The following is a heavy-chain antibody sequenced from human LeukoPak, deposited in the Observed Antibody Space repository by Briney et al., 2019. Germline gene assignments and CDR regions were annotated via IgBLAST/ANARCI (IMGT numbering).Heavy chain of an antibody. D-gene: IGHD5-12*01. CDR2: FSGSGGDT. V-gene: IGHV3-23*01. J-gene: IGHJ4*02. Sequence: GGSLRLSCAASGFTFSSYAMSWVRQAPGKGLEWVSAFSGSGGDTYYADSVKGRFTISRDNSKNTLYLQMNSLRAGDTALYHCARVEYSASPDYWGQGTLVTVSS. CDR3: ARVEYSASPDY. CDR1: GFTFSSYA.